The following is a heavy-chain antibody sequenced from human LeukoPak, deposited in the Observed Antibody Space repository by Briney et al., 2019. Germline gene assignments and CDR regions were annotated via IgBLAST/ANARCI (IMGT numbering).Heavy chain of an antibody. CDR2: INPNSGVT. CDR3: ARGGPRSGDAFDI. CDR1: GYTFTGYC. J-gene: IGHJ3*02. D-gene: IGHD3-10*01. Sequence: ASVKVSCKASGYTFTGYCMHWVRQAPGQGLEWMGWINPNSGVTNFAQKFQGRVTMTKDTSISAAYMDVSSLTSDGTAVYYCARGGPRSGDAFDIWGRGTMVTVSS. V-gene: IGHV1-2*02.